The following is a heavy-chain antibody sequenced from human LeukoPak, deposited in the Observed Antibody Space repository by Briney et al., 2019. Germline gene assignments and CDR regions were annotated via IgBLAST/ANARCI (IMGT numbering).Heavy chain of an antibody. V-gene: IGHV4-59*12. Sequence: SETLSLTCTVSGGSISSDFWSWIRQPPGKGLEWIGYIHYSGSTNYNPSLNSRGTISVDTSKNQFSLKLSSVTAADTAVYYCARGGASSRYFDFWGQGTLVTVSS. CDR2: IHYSGST. D-gene: IGHD6-13*01. CDR1: GGSISSDF. J-gene: IGHJ4*02. CDR3: ARGGASSRYFDF.